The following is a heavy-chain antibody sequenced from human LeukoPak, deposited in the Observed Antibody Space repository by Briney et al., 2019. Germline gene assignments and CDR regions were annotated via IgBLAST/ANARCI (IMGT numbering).Heavy chain of an antibody. CDR3: AKDSSYYDSSGYYSFDY. J-gene: IGHJ4*02. Sequence: GGSLRLSCAASGFTVSSNYMSWVRQAPGKGLEWVSAISGSGGSTYYADSVKGRFTISRDNSKNTLYLQMNSLRAEDTAVYYCAKDSSYYDSSGYYSFDYWGQGTLVTVSS. V-gene: IGHV3-23*01. CDR2: ISGSGGST. D-gene: IGHD3-22*01. CDR1: GFTVSSNY.